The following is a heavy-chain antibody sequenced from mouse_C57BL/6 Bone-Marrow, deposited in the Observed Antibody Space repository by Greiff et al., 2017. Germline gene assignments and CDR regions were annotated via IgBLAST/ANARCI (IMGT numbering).Heavy chain of an antibody. J-gene: IGHJ3*01. CDR3: TTRLGGVL. CDR1: GFNIKDYY. V-gene: IGHV14-1*01. D-gene: IGHD3-3*01. CDR2: FDPEDGDT. Sequence: VQLQQSGAELVRPGASAKFSCTASGFNIKDYYMHWVKQRPEQGLEWIGRFDPEDGDTEYAPKFQGKATMTADTSSNTAYLQLSSLTSEDTAVYYCTTRLGGVLGGQGTLVTVSA.